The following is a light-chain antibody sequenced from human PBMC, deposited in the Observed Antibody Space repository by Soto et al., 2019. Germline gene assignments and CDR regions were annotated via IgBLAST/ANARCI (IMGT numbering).Light chain of an antibody. CDR2: AAS. J-gene: IGKJ1*01. Sequence: IHLTQSPSTLSSSVGDRVTITCQASQSVSIWLAWYRQKPGKAPEVLIHAASTLQSGVPSRFSASGSGTDFTLTLNSLQPEDFATYYCQQGYSTPWTVGQGTKVDI. V-gene: IGKV1-39*01. CDR3: QQGYSTPWT. CDR1: QSVSIW.